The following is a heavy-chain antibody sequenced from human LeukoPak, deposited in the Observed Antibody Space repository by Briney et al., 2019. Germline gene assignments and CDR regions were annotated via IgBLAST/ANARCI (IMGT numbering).Heavy chain of an antibody. V-gene: IGHV1-18*01. CDR2: ISAYNGNT. Sequence: ASVKVSCKASGYTFTSYGISWVRQAPGQGLEWVGWISAYNGNTNYAQKLQGRVTMTTDTSTSTAYMELRSQRSDDTAVYYCARVGWYYYGSSGYFDYWGQGTLVTVSS. D-gene: IGHD3-22*01. J-gene: IGHJ4*02. CDR3: ARVGWYYYGSSGYFDY. CDR1: GYTFTSYG.